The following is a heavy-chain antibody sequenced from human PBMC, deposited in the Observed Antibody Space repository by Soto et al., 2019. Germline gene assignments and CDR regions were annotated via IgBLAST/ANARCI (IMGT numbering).Heavy chain of an antibody. CDR1: GFTFSSYG. D-gene: IGHD6-19*01. V-gene: IGHV3-33*01. Sequence: QVQLVESGGGVVQPGRSLRLSCAASGFTFSSYGMHWVRQAPGKGLEWVAVIWYDGSNKYYADSVKGRFTISRDNSKNPLYLQMNSLRAEDTAVYYCARGHSSGWSRYYYYGMDVWGQGTTVTVSS. J-gene: IGHJ6*02. CDR3: ARGHSSGWSRYYYYGMDV. CDR2: IWYDGSNK.